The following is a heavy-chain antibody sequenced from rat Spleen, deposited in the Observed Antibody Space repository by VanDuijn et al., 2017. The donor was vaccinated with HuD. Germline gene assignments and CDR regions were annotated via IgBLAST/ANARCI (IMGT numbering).Heavy chain of an antibody. CDR1: GFTFSNYD. D-gene: IGHD1-1*01. V-gene: IGHV5-19*01. J-gene: IGHJ2*01. CDR3: TRDRGEAYYRGDYFNY. CDR2: ISPSWGST. Sequence: EVKLVESGGGLVQPGRSLQLSCAASGFTFSNYDMAWVRQAPTKGLEWVASISPSWGSTYYRDSVKCRFTVSRVNAKSTLYRQMNSRRFEDTATYYCTRDRGEAYYRGDYFNYWGQGVMVTVSS.